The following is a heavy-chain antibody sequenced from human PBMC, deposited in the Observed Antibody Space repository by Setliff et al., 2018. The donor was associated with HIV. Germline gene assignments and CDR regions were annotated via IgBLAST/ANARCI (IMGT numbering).Heavy chain of an antibody. CDR1: GFPFTSFS. V-gene: IGHV3-48*01. CDR3: ARDLI. CDR2: ISGSGSRV. Sequence: GGSLRLSCAASGFPFTSFSMNWVRQSPGKGLEWVSYISGSGSRVDYADSVKGRFTVSRDNARSSLYLQVNSLRSDDTAVYYCARDLIWGKGTTVTVSS. J-gene: IGHJ6*04.